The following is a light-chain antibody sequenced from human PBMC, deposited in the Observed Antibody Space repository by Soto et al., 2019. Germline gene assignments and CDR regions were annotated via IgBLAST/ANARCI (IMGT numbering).Light chain of an antibody. J-gene: IGLJ3*02. Sequence: QSVLTQPPSVSAAPGQTVTLSCSGSGSNIEKNSVSWYQQVPGTAPKLVIHDNDQRPSEIPDRFFGSKSGTSATLGIIGLQTGDEADYYCGTWDSSLSAWVFGGGTKLTVL. V-gene: IGLV1-51*01. CDR1: GSNIEKNS. CDR3: GTWDSSLSAWV. CDR2: DND.